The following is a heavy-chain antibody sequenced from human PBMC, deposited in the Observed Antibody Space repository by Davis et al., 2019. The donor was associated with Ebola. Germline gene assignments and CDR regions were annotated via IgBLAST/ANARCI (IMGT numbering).Heavy chain of an antibody. V-gene: IGHV3-21*04. Sequence: GESLKISCAASGFPFTTYTLNWVRQAPGKGLEWVSSISSSSSYIYYAGSVKGRFTVSRDNSKKTMYLQMNSLRAEDTAVYYCARSGLSFGVVKYHYGMDVWGKGTTVTVSS. J-gene: IGHJ6*04. CDR2: ISSSSSYI. CDR3: ARSGLSFGVVKYHYGMDV. D-gene: IGHD3-3*01. CDR1: GFPFTTYT.